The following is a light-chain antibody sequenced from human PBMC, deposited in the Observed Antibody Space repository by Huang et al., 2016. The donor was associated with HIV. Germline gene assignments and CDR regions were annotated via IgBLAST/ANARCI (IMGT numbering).Light chain of an antibody. V-gene: IGKV3-15*01. CDR1: QSVSSN. CDR3: QQYNNWPPNT. Sequence: EVVMTKSPATLSVSPGERATLSCRASQSVSSNLAWYQQKPGQAPRLLIYGASTRATGIPAMFSGSGSGTEFTLTISSLQSEDFAVYYCQQYNNWPPNTFGQGTKLEIK. J-gene: IGKJ2*01. CDR2: GAS.